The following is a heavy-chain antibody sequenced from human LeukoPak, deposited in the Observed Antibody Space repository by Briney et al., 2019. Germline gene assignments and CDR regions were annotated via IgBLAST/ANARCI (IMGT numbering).Heavy chain of an antibody. Sequence: ASVKVSCKVSGYTLTELSMHWVRQAPGKGLEWMGGFDPEDGETIYAQKFQGRVTMTEDTSTDTAYMELSSLRSEDTAVYYCATGHYDSSVFNYWGQGTLVTVSS. CDR1: GYTLTELS. CDR2: FDPEDGET. CDR3: ATGHYDSSVFNY. D-gene: IGHD3-22*01. J-gene: IGHJ4*02. V-gene: IGHV1-24*01.